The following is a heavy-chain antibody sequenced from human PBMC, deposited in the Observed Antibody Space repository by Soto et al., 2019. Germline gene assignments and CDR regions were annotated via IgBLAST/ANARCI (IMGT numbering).Heavy chain of an antibody. J-gene: IGHJ5*01. D-gene: IGHD3-10*01. Sequence: EVQVLESGGGLAQPGGSLRLSCAASGFIFSNYGMSWVRQTPEKGLEWVSIINFSGTNTHYADSVEGRFTISRDNASSILYPRMDRLRDVDAAVYFCAGPLWITNSLCQGTLVTVSS. V-gene: IGHV3-23*01. CDR1: GFIFSNYG. CDR3: AGPLWITNS. CDR2: INFSGTNT.